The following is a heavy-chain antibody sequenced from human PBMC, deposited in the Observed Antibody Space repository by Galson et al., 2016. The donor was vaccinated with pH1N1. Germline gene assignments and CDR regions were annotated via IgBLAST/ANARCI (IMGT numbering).Heavy chain of an antibody. CDR1: GFTFSDYW. D-gene: IGHD2-21*02. J-gene: IGHJ5*02. Sequence: SLRLSCAASGFTFSDYWMHWVRQAPGKGLVWVSHINIDGSTTVYADSVKGRFTISRDNARNTLFLQMNSLRAEDTGVYYCARPRATALAYGFDPWGQGTLFTVSS. CDR2: INIDGSTT. CDR3: ARPRATALAYGFDP. V-gene: IGHV3-74*01.